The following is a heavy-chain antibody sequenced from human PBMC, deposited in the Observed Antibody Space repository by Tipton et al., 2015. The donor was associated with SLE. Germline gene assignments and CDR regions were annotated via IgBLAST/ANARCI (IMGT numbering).Heavy chain of an antibody. CDR3: ARKKVRGVISRFFDY. CDR1: GGSFSGYY. V-gene: IGHV4-34*01. J-gene: IGHJ4*02. CDR2: ISHSGST. D-gene: IGHD3-10*01. Sequence: TLSLTCAVYGGSFSGYYWSWIRQPPGKGLEWIGEISHSGSTNYNPSLKSRVTISVDTSKNQFSLKLSSVTAADTAVYYCARKKVRGVISRFFDYWGQGTLVTVPS.